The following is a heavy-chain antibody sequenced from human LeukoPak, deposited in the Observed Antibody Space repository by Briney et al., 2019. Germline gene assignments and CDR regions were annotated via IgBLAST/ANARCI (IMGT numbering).Heavy chain of an antibody. J-gene: IGHJ3*02. D-gene: IGHD4-17*01. Sequence: GVSLRLSCAASGFTFSSYSMNWVRQAPGKGLEWVSSISSSSSYIYYADSVKGRFTISRDNSKNTLYLQMNSLRAEDTAVYYCAKGDYGDYEYAFDIWGQGTMVTVSS. CDR1: GFTFSSYS. CDR3: AKGDYGDYEYAFDI. CDR2: ISSSSSYI. V-gene: IGHV3-21*04.